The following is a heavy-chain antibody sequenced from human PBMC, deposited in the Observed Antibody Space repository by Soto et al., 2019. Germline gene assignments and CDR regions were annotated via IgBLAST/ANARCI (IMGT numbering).Heavy chain of an antibody. CDR2: IYPGDSNT. D-gene: IGHD2-2*02. V-gene: IGHV5-51*01. Sequence: GESLKISCTGSGYSFTNYWIGWVRQMPGKGLEWMRIIYPGDSNTRYSPSFQGQVTISADKSISTAYLQWSSLKASDTAMYFCARQGYCSNTACYTVDYWGQGTLVTVSS. CDR3: ARQGYCSNTACYTVDY. J-gene: IGHJ4*02. CDR1: GYSFTNYW.